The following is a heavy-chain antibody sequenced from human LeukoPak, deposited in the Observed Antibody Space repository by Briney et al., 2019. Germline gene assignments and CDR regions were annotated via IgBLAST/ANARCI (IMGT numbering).Heavy chain of an antibody. V-gene: IGHV4-39*01. CDR3: ARHFDRDGYKSDAFDI. Sequence: SETLSLTCTVSGGSFSSSSYDWGWIRQPPGKGLEWIGSMYYSGSTYYNASLRSRVTISVDTSKNQFSLKLSSVTAADTAVYYCARHFDRDGYKSDAFDIWGQGTMVTVSS. CDR2: MYYSGST. J-gene: IGHJ3*02. CDR1: GGSFSSSSYD. D-gene: IGHD5-24*01.